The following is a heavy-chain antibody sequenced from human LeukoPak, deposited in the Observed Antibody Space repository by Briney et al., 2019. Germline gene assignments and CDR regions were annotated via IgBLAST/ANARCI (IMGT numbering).Heavy chain of an antibody. CDR3: AKERESSGWYEGGFDY. D-gene: IGHD6-19*01. CDR2: IRSSGGST. V-gene: IGHV3-23*01. Sequence: GGSLRLSCAASGFTFSSYAMSWVRQAAGKGLEWVSAIRSSGGSTYYTDSVKGRFTISRDNSKNTLYLQMNSLRAEDTAVYYCAKERESSGWYEGGFDYWGQGTLVTVSS. CDR1: GFTFSSYA. J-gene: IGHJ4*02.